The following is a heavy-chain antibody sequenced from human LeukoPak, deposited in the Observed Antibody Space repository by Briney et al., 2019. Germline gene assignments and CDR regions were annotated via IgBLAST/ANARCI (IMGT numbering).Heavy chain of an antibody. D-gene: IGHD2-15*01. Sequence: GGSLRLSCAASGFRFDVAMHGVRQSPGKGLEWVSLVSADGAKSYYAESVRGRFTISRDNSKNSLYLQMNTLRSEDTAFYYCAKEIDTLGTNAFDIWGHGTLVTVSS. J-gene: IGHJ3*02. CDR3: AKEIDTLGTNAFDI. CDR1: GFRFDVA. CDR2: VSADGAKS. V-gene: IGHV3-43*02.